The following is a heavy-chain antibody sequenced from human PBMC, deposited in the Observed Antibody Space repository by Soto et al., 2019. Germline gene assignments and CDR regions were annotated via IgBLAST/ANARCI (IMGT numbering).Heavy chain of an antibody. CDR2: INHSGST. Sequence: SETKSLTCAVYGGYISGYDLTWIRKPTGTGLEWIGEINHSGSTNYNPSLKSRVTISVDTSKNQFSLKLTSVTAADTAVYYCARDKITGLFDYWGQGTLVTVSS. J-gene: IGHJ4*02. CDR3: ARDKITGLFDY. CDR1: GGYISGYD. D-gene: IGHD2-8*02. V-gene: IGHV4-34*01.